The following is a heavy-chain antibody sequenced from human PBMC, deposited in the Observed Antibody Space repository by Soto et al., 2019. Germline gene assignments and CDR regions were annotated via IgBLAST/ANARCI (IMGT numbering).Heavy chain of an antibody. CDR3: AKDAKILGRLPTSYYFAF. J-gene: IGHJ4*02. CDR2: ISRSGNST. D-gene: IGHD5-18*01. CDR1: GLSFSSYA. Sequence: EVQVLESGGGLAQPGRSLRLSCAVSGLSFSSYAMTWVRQSPGKGLEWVSSISRSGNSTYSADSVRGRFTISRDNSNNPLYLQMNSLGAEDTAVYYCAKDAKILGRLPTSYYFAFWAQGTLVTVAS. V-gene: IGHV3-23*01.